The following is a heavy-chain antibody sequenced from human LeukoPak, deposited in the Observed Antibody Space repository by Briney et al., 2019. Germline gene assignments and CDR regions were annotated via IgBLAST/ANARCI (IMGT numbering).Heavy chain of an antibody. D-gene: IGHD3-10*01. V-gene: IGHV3-11*01. CDR2: IGIRSNPI. Sequence: GGALPLSCAASGFSFSDFYMSWIRQAPGMGLEWISYIGIRSNPIYYADSVKGRFTISRDDAKNSLYLQMNSLRDEDTAVYFCARDARGSARDFDYWGQGTLVTVSS. CDR1: GFSFSDFY. CDR3: ARDARGSARDFDY. J-gene: IGHJ4*02.